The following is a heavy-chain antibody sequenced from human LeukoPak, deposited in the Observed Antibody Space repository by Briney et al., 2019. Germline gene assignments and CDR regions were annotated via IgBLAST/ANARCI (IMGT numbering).Heavy chain of an antibody. V-gene: IGHV3-23*01. CDR3: AKDSSGRYWPSNDY. Sequence: GGSLRLSCAASGFTFSSYAMSWVRQAPGKGLEWVSAISGSGGSTYYADSVKGRFTISRDNSKNTLYLQMNSLRAEDTAVYYCAKDSSGRYWPSNDYWGQGTLVTVSS. D-gene: IGHD6-19*01. CDR2: ISGSGGST. J-gene: IGHJ4*02. CDR1: GFTFSSYA.